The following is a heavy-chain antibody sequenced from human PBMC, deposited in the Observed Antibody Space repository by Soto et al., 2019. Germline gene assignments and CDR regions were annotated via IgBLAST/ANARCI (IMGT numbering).Heavy chain of an antibody. Sequence: GGSLRLACAASGFTFSGSAMHWVRQASGEGLEWVGRIRSKANRYATADAASVKGRFTISRDDSKNTAYLQMNSLKREYMAVYYWSGQEWAAGYYYNGMDVRGPGTTVTVSS. V-gene: IGHV3-73*01. D-gene: IGHD6-13*01. CDR2: IRSKANRYAT. J-gene: IGHJ6*02. CDR3: SGQEWAAGYYYNGMDV. CDR1: GFTFSGSA.